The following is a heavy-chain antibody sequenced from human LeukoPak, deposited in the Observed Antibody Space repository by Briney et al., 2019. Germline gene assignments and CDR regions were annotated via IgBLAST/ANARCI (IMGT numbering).Heavy chain of an antibody. V-gene: IGHV3-43*01. CDR2: ISWDGGTT. CDR1: GFTFDVYT. CDR3: AKDRGYYYDSSAYGSYFDY. Sequence: GGSLRLSCEASGFTFDVYTMHWVRQSRGKGLEWVSLISWDGGTTYYADSVRGRFTISRDNSKNSLYLQMNSLRTDDTALYYCAKDRGYYYDSSAYGSYFDYWGQGTLVTVSS. J-gene: IGHJ4*02. D-gene: IGHD3-22*01.